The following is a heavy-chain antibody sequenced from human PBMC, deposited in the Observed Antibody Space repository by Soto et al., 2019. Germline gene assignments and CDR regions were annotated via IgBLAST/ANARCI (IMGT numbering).Heavy chain of an antibody. CDR2: INSGSTTI. J-gene: IGHJ6*02. CDR3: ARDNPRSSGWDV. Sequence: EVQLVESGGGLVQPGGSLRLYCAACAFTLSSYSMNWVRQAPGKGLEWVSYINSGSTTIYYADSVKGRFTISRDNAKNSLYLQMNSLRDEDTAVYYCARDNPRSSGWDVWGQGTTVTVSS. V-gene: IGHV3-48*02. CDR1: AFTLSSYS.